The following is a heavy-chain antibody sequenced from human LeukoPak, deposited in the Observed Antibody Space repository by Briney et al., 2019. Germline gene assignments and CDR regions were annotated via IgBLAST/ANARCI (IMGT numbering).Heavy chain of an antibody. CDR2: ISGSGGST. CDR3: AKIEIAAATYGMDV. Sequence: PGGSLRLSCAASGFTFSGYAMSWVRQAPGKGLEWVSAISGSGGSTYYADSVKGRFTISRDNSKNTLYLQMNSLRAEDTAVYYCAKIEIAAATYGMDVWGQGTTVTVSS. V-gene: IGHV3-23*01. CDR1: GFTFSGYA. J-gene: IGHJ6*02. D-gene: IGHD6-13*01.